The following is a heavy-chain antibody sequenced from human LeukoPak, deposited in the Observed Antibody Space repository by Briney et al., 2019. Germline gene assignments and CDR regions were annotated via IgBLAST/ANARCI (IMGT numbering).Heavy chain of an antibody. J-gene: IGHJ4*02. Sequence: GGSLRLSCAASGFTFSSYWMSWVRQAPGKGLEWVANIQQDGSDKYYVDSVKGRFTISRDNAKNSLYLQMNSLRAEDTAVYYCARELGSYSISSQGDYLGQGPLVTVSS. CDR2: IQQDGSDK. CDR3: ARELGSYSISSQGDY. CDR1: GFTFSSYW. V-gene: IGHV3-7*01. D-gene: IGHD3-3*02.